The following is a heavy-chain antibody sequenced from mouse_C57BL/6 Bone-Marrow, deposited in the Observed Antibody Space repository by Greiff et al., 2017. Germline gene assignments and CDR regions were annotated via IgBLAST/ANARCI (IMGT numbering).Heavy chain of an antibody. CDR2: IRLKSDNYAT. CDR1: GFTFSNYW. J-gene: IGHJ2*01. Sequence: EVQLVESGGGLVQPGGSMKLSCVASGFTFSNYWMNWVRQSPEKGLEWVAQIRLKSDNYATHYAESVKGRFTISRDDSKSRIYLQMNNLRAEDTGIYYGTAGCGYWGQGTTLTVSS. CDR3: TAGCGY. V-gene: IGHV6-3*01.